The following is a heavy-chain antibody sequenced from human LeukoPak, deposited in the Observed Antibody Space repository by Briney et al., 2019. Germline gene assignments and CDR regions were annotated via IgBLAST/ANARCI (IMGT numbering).Heavy chain of an antibody. Sequence: GASVKVSCKASGYTFTGYYMHWVRQAPGQGLKWIGWIVVGSGNTNYAQKFQERVTITRDMSTSTAYMELSSLRSEDTAVYYCAAPVQEDAFDIWGQGTMVTVSS. CDR2: IVVGSGNT. J-gene: IGHJ3*02. V-gene: IGHV1-58*02. CDR3: AAPVQEDAFDI. CDR1: GYTFTGYY.